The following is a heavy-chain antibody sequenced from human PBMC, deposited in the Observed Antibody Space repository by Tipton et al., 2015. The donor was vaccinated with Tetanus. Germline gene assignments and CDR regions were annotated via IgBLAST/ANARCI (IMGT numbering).Heavy chain of an antibody. D-gene: IGHD1-1*01. J-gene: IGHJ4*02. CDR1: GGTFDNYN. V-gene: IGHV1-69*06. Sequence: QLVQSGAEVKKPGSSVKVSCKASGGTFDNYNINWVRQAPGQGLEWMGGILPVFDTTSYARKFQGRVTLTADKFTSTAYMELRSLREEDTAVYFCARADGEYPTWNWLRWGQGTLVTVS. CDR2: ILPVFDTT. CDR3: ARADGEYPTWNWLR.